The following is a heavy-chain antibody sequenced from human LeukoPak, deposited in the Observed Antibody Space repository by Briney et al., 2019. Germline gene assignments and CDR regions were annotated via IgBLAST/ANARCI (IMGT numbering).Heavy chain of an antibody. V-gene: IGHV3-15*01. CDR1: GFTFSNAW. CDR2: IKSKTDGGTT. Sequence: GGSLRLSCAASGFTFSNAWMSWVRQAPGKGLERVGHIKSKTDGGTTDYAAPVKGRFTISRDDSKNTLYLQMNSLKTEDTAVYYCTGEGLWSLFDYWGQGTLVTVSS. J-gene: IGHJ4*02. CDR3: TGEGLWSLFDY. D-gene: IGHD5-18*01.